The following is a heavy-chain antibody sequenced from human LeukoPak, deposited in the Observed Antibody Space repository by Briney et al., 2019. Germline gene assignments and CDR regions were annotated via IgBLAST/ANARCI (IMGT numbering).Heavy chain of an antibody. CDR2: ISAYNGNT. J-gene: IGHJ4*02. CDR3: ARAPDIVVVTAIPFDY. D-gene: IGHD2-21*02. V-gene: IGHV1-18*01. Sequence: ASVKVSCKASGYTFTSYGISWVRQAPGQGLEWMGWISAYNGNTNYAQKFQGRVTMTRDTSISTAYMELSRLRSDDTAVYYCARAPDIVVVTAIPFDYWGQGTLVTVSS. CDR1: GYTFTSYG.